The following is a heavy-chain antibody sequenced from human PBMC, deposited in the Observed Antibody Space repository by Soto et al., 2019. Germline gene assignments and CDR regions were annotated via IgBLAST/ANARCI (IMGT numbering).Heavy chain of an antibody. CDR2: IYDSGST. CDR1: GGYISSSY. J-gene: IGHJ4*02. D-gene: IGHD4-17*01. Sequence: SETLSLTCTVSGGYISSSYWSWIRQPPGKGLEWIGYIYDSGSTYYNSSLKSRVTISVDTSKNQFSLKLSSVPAADTAVYYCARKYGASFDYWGQGTLVTVSS. V-gene: IGHV4-59*01. CDR3: ARKYGASFDY.